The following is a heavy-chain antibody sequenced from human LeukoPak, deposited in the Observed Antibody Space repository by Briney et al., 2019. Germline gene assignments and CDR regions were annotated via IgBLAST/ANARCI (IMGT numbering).Heavy chain of an antibody. V-gene: IGHV4-4*07. CDR3: ARDGLSYYSSGYYPDYFDY. CDR1: GGSISSYY. J-gene: IGHJ4*02. Sequence: SETLSLTCTVSGGSISSYYWSWIRQPAGKGLEWIGRIYTSGSTNYNPSLKSRVTMSVDTSKNQFSLKLSSVTAADTAVYYCARDGLSYYSSGYYPDYFDYWGQGTLVTVSS. D-gene: IGHD3-22*01. CDR2: IYTSGST.